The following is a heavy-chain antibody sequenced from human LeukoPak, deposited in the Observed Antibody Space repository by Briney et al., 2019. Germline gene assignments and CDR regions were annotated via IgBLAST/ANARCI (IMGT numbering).Heavy chain of an antibody. CDR1: VFTLTGVTT. CDR3: AELGITMIGGV. J-gene: IGHJ6*04. Sequence: CLRLSCAASVFTLTGVTTGAGCEGPRERLWRVSYISSSGSTIYYADSVKGRFTISRDNAKNSLYLQMNSLRAEDTAVYYCAELGITMIGGVWGKGTTVTISS. CDR2: ISSSGSTI. D-gene: IGHD3-10*02. V-gene: IGHV3-11*04.